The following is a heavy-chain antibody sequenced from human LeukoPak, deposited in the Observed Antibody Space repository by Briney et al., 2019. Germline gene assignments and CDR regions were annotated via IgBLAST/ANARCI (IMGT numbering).Heavy chain of an antibody. D-gene: IGHD3-22*01. CDR2: ISGSGGST. Sequence: GSLRLSCAASGFTFRSYGMSWVRQAPGKGLEWVSTISGSGGSTYYADSVKGRFTISRDNSKNTLYLQMNSLRAEDTAVYYCAKGGLNYYDSSGPIIWGQGTLVTVSS. V-gene: IGHV3-23*01. J-gene: IGHJ4*02. CDR3: AKGGLNYYDSSGPII. CDR1: GFTFRSYG.